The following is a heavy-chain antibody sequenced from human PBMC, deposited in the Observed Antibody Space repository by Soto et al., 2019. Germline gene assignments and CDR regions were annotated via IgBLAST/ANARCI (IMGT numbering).Heavy chain of an antibody. CDR3: ARDTSGWSLNGLDV. Sequence: QVDLVQSGAEVKKPGASVTISCKASGSAITRYYIHWVRQAPGRGLEWMGIINPGGGSASYAQKFQDRVTIDKDTSTGTVYMDLRSLRTEDTAVYYSARDTSGWSLNGLDVWGQGTTVNVSS. V-gene: IGHV1-46*01. D-gene: IGHD6-19*01. CDR1: GSAITRYY. J-gene: IGHJ6*02. CDR2: INPGGGSA.